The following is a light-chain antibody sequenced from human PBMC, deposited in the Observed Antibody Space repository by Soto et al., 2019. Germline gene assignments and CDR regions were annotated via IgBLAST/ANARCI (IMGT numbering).Light chain of an antibody. V-gene: IGLV2-23*02. J-gene: IGLJ3*02. CDR2: EVS. CDR1: NIDVRSYNL. Sequence: QSALTQPASVSGSPGQSITISCTGTNIDVRSYNLVSWYQHHPGKAPKLMIYEVSRRPSGVSNRFSGSKSGNTASLTISGLQAEDEADYFCCSYAGSSGAHWVFGGGTKLTVL. CDR3: CSYAGSSGAHWV.